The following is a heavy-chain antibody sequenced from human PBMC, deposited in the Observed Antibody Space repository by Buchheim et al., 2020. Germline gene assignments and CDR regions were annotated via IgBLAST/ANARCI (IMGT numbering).Heavy chain of an antibody. D-gene: IGHD3-10*01. Sequence: EVQLLESGGGLVQPGGSLRLSCAASGFTFSSYAMSWVHQAPGKGLEWVSAISGSGGSTYYADSGKGRVTISRDNSKNTLYLQMNSLRAEDTAVYYCAKASHERLRGVGASALGYWGQGTL. J-gene: IGHJ4*02. CDR1: GFTFSSYA. CDR2: ISGSGGST. V-gene: IGHV3-23*01. CDR3: AKASHERLRGVGASALGY.